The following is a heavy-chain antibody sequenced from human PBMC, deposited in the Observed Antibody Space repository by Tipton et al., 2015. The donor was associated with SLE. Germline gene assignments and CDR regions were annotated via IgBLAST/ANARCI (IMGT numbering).Heavy chain of an antibody. CDR2: IYYTMSA. CDR3: ARLLWFGEGDY. CDR1: GGSISSADYY. D-gene: IGHD3-10*01. J-gene: IGHJ4*02. Sequence: TLSLTCTVSGGSISSADYYWSWIRQHPGKGLEWIGYIYYTMSAYYNPSLKSRVIISLDTSKNHFSLKLSSVTAADTAVYYCARLLWFGEGDYWGQGTLVTVSS. V-gene: IGHV4-31*03.